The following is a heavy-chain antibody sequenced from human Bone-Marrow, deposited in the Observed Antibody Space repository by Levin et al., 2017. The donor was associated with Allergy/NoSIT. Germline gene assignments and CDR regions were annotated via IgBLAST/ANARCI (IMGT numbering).Heavy chain of an antibody. J-gene: IGHJ3*02. CDR2: IGSSSSNI. CDR3: ARDNWNDADAFDI. D-gene: IGHD1-20*01. V-gene: IGHV3-48*02. CDR1: EFAFSTYG. Sequence: GESLKISCAASEFAFSTYGMNWVRQAPGKGLEGVSYIGSSSSNIYYADSVKGRFTISRDNAKNSLYLQMNSLRDEDTAVYYCARDNWNDADAFDIWGQGTMVTVSS.